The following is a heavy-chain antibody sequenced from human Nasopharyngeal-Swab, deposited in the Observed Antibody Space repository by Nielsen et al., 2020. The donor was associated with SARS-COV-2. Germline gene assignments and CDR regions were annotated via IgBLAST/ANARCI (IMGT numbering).Heavy chain of an antibody. Sequence: GESLKISCAASGFTFSTFAMSWVRQAPGKGLRWVSAISGSGDSTYYADSVKGRFTISRDNSKNTLYLQMHSLRAEDTAVYYCARYCTSTTCSSSSYYGMDVWGQGTKVTVSS. CDR3: ARYCTSTTCSSSSYYGMDV. CDR1: GFTFSTFA. D-gene: IGHD2-2*01. CDR2: ISGSGDST. J-gene: IGHJ6*02. V-gene: IGHV3-23*01.